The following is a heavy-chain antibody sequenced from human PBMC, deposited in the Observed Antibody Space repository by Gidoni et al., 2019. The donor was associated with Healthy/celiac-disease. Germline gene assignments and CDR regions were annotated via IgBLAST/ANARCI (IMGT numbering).Heavy chain of an antibody. J-gene: IGHJ5*02. V-gene: IGHV4-4*02. CDR2: IYHSGST. CDR3: ARAYGSGSYYPANDNWFDP. D-gene: IGHD3-10*01. Sequence: QVQLQESGPGLVKPSGTLSLTCAVSGGSISSSNWWSWVRQPPGKGLEWIWEIYHSGSTNYNPSRKSRVTISVDKSKNQFSLKLSSVTAADTAVYYCARAYGSGSYYPANDNWFDPWGQGTLVTVSS. CDR1: GGSISSSNW.